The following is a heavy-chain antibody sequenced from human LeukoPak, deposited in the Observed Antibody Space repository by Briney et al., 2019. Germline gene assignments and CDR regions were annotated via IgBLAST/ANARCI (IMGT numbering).Heavy chain of an antibody. CDR1: GFTFSSYW. Sequence: GSLRLSCAASGFTFSSYWMSWVRQAPGKGLEWIGSISYSGYTYYNPSLKGRVTISVDTSKNQFSLKLSFATAADTAVYYCARDPGGVKTTVVTPPHYFDHWGQGTLVIVSS. J-gene: IGHJ4*02. CDR2: ISYSGYT. V-gene: IGHV4-39*07. CDR3: ARDPGGVKTTVVTPPHYFDH. D-gene: IGHD4-23*01.